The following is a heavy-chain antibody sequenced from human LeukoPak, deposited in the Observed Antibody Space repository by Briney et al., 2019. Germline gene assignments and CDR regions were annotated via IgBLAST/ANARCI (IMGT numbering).Heavy chain of an antibody. CDR3: ARDPPGCSGGSCYPSYYFDY. V-gene: IGHV1-46*01. D-gene: IGHD2-15*01. Sequence: ASAKLSCKASGYTFTSYYMHWVRQAPGHGLEWMGIINPSGGSTSYAQKFQGRVTMTRDTSTSTVYMELSSLRSEDTAVYYCARDPPGCSGGSCYPSYYFDYWGQGTLVTVSS. J-gene: IGHJ4*02. CDR2: INPSGGST. CDR1: GYTFTSYY.